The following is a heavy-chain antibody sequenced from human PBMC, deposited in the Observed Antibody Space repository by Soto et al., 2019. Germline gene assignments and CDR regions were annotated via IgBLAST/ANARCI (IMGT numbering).Heavy chain of an antibody. D-gene: IGHD5-12*01. CDR3: VRGRSYSGYDF. J-gene: IGHJ4*02. Sequence: SETLSLTCTVSGGSISGHAWIWVRQPAGRGLEWIGHIYPSGSTSYNPSLRSRVTMSLDTSKNQIFLNLTSVTAADTAVFYCVRGRSYSGYDFWGPGTLVTVSS. CDR1: GGSISGHA. CDR2: IYPSGST. V-gene: IGHV4-4*07.